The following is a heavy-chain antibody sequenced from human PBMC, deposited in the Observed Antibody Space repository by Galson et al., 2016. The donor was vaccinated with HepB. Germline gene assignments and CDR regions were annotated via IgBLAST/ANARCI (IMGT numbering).Heavy chain of an antibody. V-gene: IGHV3-23*01. CDR3: AKDRGFGSYRFGAFDI. Sequence: SLRLSCAASGFAFSSHAMSWVCQAPGKGLEWVSFISGGGDSTYFAESVKGRFTISRDNSENTVYLQMNRLRAEDTAVYYCAKDRGFGSYRFGAFDIWGQGTIVTVSS. CDR2: ISGGGDST. CDR1: GFAFSSHA. D-gene: IGHD1-26*01. J-gene: IGHJ3*02.